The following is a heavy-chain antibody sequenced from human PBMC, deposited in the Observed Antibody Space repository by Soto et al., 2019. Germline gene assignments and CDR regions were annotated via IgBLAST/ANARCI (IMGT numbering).Heavy chain of an antibody. CDR1: GGSISSGGYY. J-gene: IGHJ3*02. Sequence: QVQLQESGPGLVKPSQTLSLTCTVSGGSISSGGYYWSWIRQHPGKGLEWIGYIYYSGSTYYNPSLKSRVTISVDTSKNQFSLKLSSVTAAATAVYYCAREVYGAPPLPSHHDAFDIWGQGTMVTVSS. V-gene: IGHV4-31*03. CDR3: AREVYGAPPLPSHHDAFDI. D-gene: IGHD4-17*01. CDR2: IYYSGST.